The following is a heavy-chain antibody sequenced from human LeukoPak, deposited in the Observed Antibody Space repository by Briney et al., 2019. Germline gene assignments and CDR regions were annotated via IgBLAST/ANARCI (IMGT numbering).Heavy chain of an antibody. CDR2: ISPSSSTI. J-gene: IGHJ4*02. CDR1: GFTFTTYS. CDR3: ARGGDFY. V-gene: IGHV3-48*01. D-gene: IGHD3-3*01. Sequence: GGSLRLSCAASGFTFTTYSMNWVRQAPGKGLEWVSYISPSSSTIYYADSVKGRFTISRDNAKNSLYLQMNSLRADDTAVYYCARGGDFYWGQGTLVTVSS.